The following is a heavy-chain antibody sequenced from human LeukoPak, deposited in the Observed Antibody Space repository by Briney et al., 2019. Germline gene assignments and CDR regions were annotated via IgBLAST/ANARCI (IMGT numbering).Heavy chain of an antibody. CDR3: ARQITIFGVVPDAFDI. J-gene: IGHJ3*02. D-gene: IGHD3-3*01. V-gene: IGHV4-4*07. Sequence: SETLSLTCTVSGASISSDYWTWIRQPAGKGLEWSGRIYTSGSTNYNPSLKSRVTISVDTSKNQFSLKLSSVTAADTAVYYCARQITIFGVVPDAFDIWGQGTMVTVSS. CDR2: IYTSGST. CDR1: GASISSDY.